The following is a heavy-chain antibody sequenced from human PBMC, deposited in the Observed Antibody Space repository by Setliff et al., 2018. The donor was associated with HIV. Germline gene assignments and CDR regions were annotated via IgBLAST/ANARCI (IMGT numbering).Heavy chain of an antibody. D-gene: IGHD3-3*02. CDR3: AREHFWSGYYSYDAFDI. CDR1: GGSISSSY. CDR2: IHYSGST. V-gene: IGHV4-59*12. J-gene: IGHJ3*02. Sequence: SETLSLTCTVSGGSISSSYWTWTRQPPGKGLEWIGNIHYSGSTNYNPSLKSRVTISVDTSKNQFSLKLSSVTAADTAVYYCAREHFWSGYYSYDAFDIWGQGTMVTVSS.